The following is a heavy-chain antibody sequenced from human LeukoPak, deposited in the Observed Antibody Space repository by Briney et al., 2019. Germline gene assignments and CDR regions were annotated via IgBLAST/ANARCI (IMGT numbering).Heavy chain of an antibody. CDR1: GFTFSSYA. Sequence: GSLRLSCAASGFTFSSYAMSWVRQAPGKGLEWVSAISGSGGGTYYADSVKGRVTISRDNSKNTLYLQMNSLRAEDTAVYYCAELGITMIGGVWGKGTTVTISS. D-gene: IGHD3-10*02. J-gene: IGHJ6*04. CDR2: ISGSGGGT. CDR3: AELGITMIGGV. V-gene: IGHV3-23*01.